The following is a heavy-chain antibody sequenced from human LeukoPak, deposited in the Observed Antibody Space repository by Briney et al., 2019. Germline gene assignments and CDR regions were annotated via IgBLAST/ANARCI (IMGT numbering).Heavy chain of an antibody. CDR1: GGSISSYY. Sequence: PSETLSLTCTVSGGSISSYYWSWIRQPAGKGLEWIGRIYTSGSTNYNPSLKSRVTMSVDTSKNKFSLKLSSVTAADTAVYYCARDRYYYDSSGYSTFDYWGQGTLVTVSS. V-gene: IGHV4-4*07. J-gene: IGHJ4*02. CDR2: IYTSGST. D-gene: IGHD3-22*01. CDR3: ARDRYYYDSSGYSTFDY.